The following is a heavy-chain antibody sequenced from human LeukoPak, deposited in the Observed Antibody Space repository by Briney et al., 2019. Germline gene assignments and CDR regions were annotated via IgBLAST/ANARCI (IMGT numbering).Heavy chain of an antibody. V-gene: IGHV4-30-2*01. CDR2: ISHSGTT. J-gene: IGHJ3*02. CDR3: ASPMTFVVRGVAGIDAFDI. D-gene: IGHD3-10*01. CDR1: GVSISSGGYY. Sequence: SQTLSLTCTVSGVSISSGGYYWTWIRQPPGKGLECIGYISHSGTTYYNPSLRSGVTISVDRSKNLFSLRLSSVTAADTAIYYCASPMTFVVRGVAGIDAFDIWGQGTMVTVSS.